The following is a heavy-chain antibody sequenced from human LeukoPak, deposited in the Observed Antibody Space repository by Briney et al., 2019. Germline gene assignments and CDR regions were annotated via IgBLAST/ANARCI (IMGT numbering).Heavy chain of an antibody. CDR3: ARVSGYYLVVYFEY. V-gene: IGHV3-48*03. D-gene: IGHD3-22*01. Sequence: GGSLRLSCAASGFTFSSYEMNWVRQAPGKGLEWVSYISSSGSTIYYADSVKGRFTISRDNAKNSLYLQMNSLRAEDTAVYYCARVSGYYLVVYFEYWGQGTLVTDSS. CDR1: GFTFSSYE. CDR2: ISSSGSTI. J-gene: IGHJ4*02.